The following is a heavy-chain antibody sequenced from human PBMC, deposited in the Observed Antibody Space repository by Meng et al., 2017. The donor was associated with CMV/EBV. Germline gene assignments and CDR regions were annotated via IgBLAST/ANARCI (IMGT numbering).Heavy chain of an antibody. CDR3: ARGGYDLDY. D-gene: IGHD3-16*01. CDR2: IYSGGST. CDR1: GFTVSSNY. V-gene: IGHV3-66*02. J-gene: IGHJ4*02. Sequence: GESLKISRATSGFTVSSNYMSWVRQASGKGLEWVSVIYSGGSTYYADSVKGRFTISRDNSKNTLYLQMNSLRAEDTAVYYCARGGYDLDYWGQGTLVTVSS.